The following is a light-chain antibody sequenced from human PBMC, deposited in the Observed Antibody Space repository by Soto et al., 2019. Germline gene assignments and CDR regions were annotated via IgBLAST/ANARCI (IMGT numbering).Light chain of an antibody. V-gene: IGLV3-21*04. CDR1: DIATKS. Sequence: SYELTQPPSVSGAPGKTARMTCGGNDIATKSVHWYLQKPGQAPVLVIYYDGDRPSGVPERFSGSNSENTATLTISRVEAGDEADYYCQVWDSDSDHVVFGGGTKLTVL. CDR3: QVWDSDSDHVV. J-gene: IGLJ2*01. CDR2: YDG.